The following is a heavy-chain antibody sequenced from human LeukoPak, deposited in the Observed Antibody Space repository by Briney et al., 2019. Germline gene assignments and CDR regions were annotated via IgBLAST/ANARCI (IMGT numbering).Heavy chain of an antibody. CDR3: ARVYYSNSYDYWYFDL. J-gene: IGHJ2*01. CDR2: INHSGST. CDR1: GGSFSGYY. V-gene: IGHV4-34*01. Sequence: TSETLSLTCAGYGGSFSGYYWSWIRQPPGKGLEWIGEINHSGSTNYNPSLKSRVTISVDTSKNQFSLKLSSVTAADTAVYYCARVYYSNSYDYWYFDLWGRGTLVTVSS. D-gene: IGHD6-13*01.